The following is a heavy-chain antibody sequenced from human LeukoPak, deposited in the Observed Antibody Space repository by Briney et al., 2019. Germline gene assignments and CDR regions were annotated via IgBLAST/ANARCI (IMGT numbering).Heavy chain of an antibody. J-gene: IGHJ3*02. V-gene: IGHV1-18*01. D-gene: IGHD1-26*01. CDR3: ACGSYYDWAFDI. Sequence: ASVKVSCKASSYTFTNYAFTWVRQAPGQGLEWMGWISAYNGNTNYAQKLQGRVTMTTDTSTSTAYMELRSLRSDDTAVYYCACGSYYDWAFDIWGQGTMVTVSS. CDR2: ISAYNGNT. CDR1: SYTFTNYA.